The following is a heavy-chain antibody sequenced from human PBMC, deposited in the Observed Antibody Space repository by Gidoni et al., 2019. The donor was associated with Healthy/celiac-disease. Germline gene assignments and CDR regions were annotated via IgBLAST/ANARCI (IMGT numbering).Heavy chain of an antibody. Sequence: EVQLVESGGCLVQTGRSRRLSCAAPGFTCDDYAMHWVRQAPGKGLAWVSGISWTSGSIGYADSVKGRFTISRDNAKNSLYLQMNSLRAEDTALYYCSRGVAIFGVKYNWFDPWGQGTLVTVSS. D-gene: IGHD3-3*01. CDR1: GFTCDDYA. J-gene: IGHJ5*02. CDR2: ISWTSGSI. CDR3: SRGVAIFGVKYNWFDP. V-gene: IGHV3-9*01.